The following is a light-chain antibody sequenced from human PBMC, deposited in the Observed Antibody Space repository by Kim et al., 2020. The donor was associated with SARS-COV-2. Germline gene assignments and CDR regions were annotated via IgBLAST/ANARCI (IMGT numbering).Light chain of an antibody. V-gene: IGKV3-20*01. Sequence: PGKSSTLSCRASQSVSSSYLAWYQQKPGQAPRLLIYGASSRATGIPDRFSGSGSGTDFTLTISRLEPEDCAVYYCQQYGSSPRTFGQGTKVDIK. J-gene: IGKJ1*01. CDR2: GAS. CDR3: QQYGSSPRT. CDR1: QSVSSSY.